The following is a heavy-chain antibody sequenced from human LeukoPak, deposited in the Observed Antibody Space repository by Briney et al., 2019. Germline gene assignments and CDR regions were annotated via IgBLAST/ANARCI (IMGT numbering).Heavy chain of an antibody. D-gene: IGHD3-10*01. V-gene: IGHV3-11*05. CDR2: ISGSGTYT. CDR1: GFTFSDYY. J-gene: IGHJ4*02. CDR3: ARDRSYYGSGRYYGGDF. Sequence: GESLRLSCAASGFTFSDYYMTWIRQAPGKGLEWLSYISGSGTYTNYADSVKGRFTISRDNAKNSLYLQMNGLRAEDTAVYYCARDRSYYGSGRYYGGDFWGQGTLVTVSS.